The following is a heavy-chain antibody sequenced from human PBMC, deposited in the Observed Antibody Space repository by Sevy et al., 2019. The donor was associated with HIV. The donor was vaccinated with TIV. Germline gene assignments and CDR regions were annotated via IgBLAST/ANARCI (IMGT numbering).Heavy chain of an antibody. CDR1: GFIFRSYA. Sequence: GGSLRLSCAASGFIFRSYAMSWVRQAPGKGLEWVASISSSSNYIYYADSVKGRFTISRDNAKNSLYLQMNSLRAEDTAVYYCARPYGSGSWEAFDIWGQRTMVTVSS. J-gene: IGHJ3*02. V-gene: IGHV3-21*01. D-gene: IGHD3-10*01. CDR3: ARPYGSGSWEAFDI. CDR2: ISSSSNYI.